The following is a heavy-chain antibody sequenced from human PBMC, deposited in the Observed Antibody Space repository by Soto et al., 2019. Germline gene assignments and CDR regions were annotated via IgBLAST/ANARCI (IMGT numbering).Heavy chain of an antibody. CDR3: AYVPCSGGIYYFAN. V-gene: IGHV2-5*02. D-gene: IGHD2-15*01. CDR1: GFSLSTSGVG. CDR2: IYWDDDK. J-gene: IGHJ4*02. Sequence: QITLKESGPTLVKPTQTLTLTCTFSGFSLSTSGVGVAWIRQPPGKALEWLALIYWDDDKRYRPSLESRLTITKDTSKNQVMLTMTNMDPVDTATYYCAYVPCSGGIYYFANWGQGTLVTVSS.